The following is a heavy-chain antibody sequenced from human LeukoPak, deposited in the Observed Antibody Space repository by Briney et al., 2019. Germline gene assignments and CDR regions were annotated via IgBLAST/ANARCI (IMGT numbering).Heavy chain of an antibody. V-gene: IGHV6-1*01. CDR2: TYYRSKWYN. J-gene: IGHJ4*02. D-gene: IGHD3-22*01. Sequence: SQTPSLTCAISGDSVSSNSATWDWIRQSPSRGLEWLGRTYYRSKWYNDYAVSVKSRVPINPDTSKNQFSLQLNSVTPEDTAVYYCAREGSDGYLFDYWGQGSLVIVSS. CDR1: GDSVSSNSAT. CDR3: AREGSDGYLFDY.